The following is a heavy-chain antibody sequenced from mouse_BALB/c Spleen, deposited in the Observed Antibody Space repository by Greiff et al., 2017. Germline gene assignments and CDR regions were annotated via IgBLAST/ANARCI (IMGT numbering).Heavy chain of an antibody. CDR1: GDSITSGY. CDR3: ARRGYDLYYFDY. J-gene: IGHJ2*01. D-gene: IGHD2-14*01. CDR2: ISYSGST. Sequence: VQLQQSGPSLVKPSPTLSLTCSVTGDSITSGYWNWIRKFPGNKLEYMGYISYSGSTYYNPSLKSRISITRDTSKNQYYLQLNSVTTEDTATYYCARRGYDLYYFDYWGQGTTLTVSS. V-gene: IGHV3-8*02.